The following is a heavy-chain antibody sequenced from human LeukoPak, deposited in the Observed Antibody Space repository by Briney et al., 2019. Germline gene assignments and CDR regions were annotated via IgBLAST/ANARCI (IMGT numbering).Heavy chain of an antibody. J-gene: IGHJ2*01. D-gene: IGHD3-22*01. CDR1: GYSISGGSYY. CDR3: ARGYDGSGYYYRNWYFDL. Sequence: SETLSLTCTVSGYSISGGSYYWSWIRQPAGQGLEYIGRMYTSGSTNYNPSLKSRVTISVDTSKNQFSLKLSSVTAADTAVYYCARGYDGSGYYYRNWYFDLWGRGTLVTVSS. V-gene: IGHV4-61*02. CDR2: MYTSGST.